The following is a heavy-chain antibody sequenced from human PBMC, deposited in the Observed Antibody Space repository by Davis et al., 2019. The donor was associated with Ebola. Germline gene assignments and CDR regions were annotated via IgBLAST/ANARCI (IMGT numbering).Heavy chain of an antibody. CDR2: IYSGGST. D-gene: IGHD7-27*01. V-gene: IGHV3-53*01. J-gene: IGHJ6*04. CDR3: ARVLGWGPFYYYGMDV. CDR1: GFTVSSNY. Sequence: GESLKISCAASGFTVSSNYMSWVRQAPGKGLEWDSVIYSGGSTYYADSVKGRFTISRDNSKNTLYLQMNSLRAEDTAVYYCARVLGWGPFYYYGMDVWGKGTTVTVSS.